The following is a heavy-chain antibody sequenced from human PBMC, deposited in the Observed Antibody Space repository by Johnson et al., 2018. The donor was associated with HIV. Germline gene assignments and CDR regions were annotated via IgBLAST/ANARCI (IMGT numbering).Heavy chain of an antibody. CDR2: ISGRGGST. Sequence: VQLVESGGGLVQPGGSLRLSCAASGFTFSSCAMSWVRQGPGKGLEWVSAISGRGGSTYYADSVKGRFTISRDNSKNTLYLQMNSLRVEDTAVYYCAKIWGDIAATGDAFDVWGQGTVVTVSS. CDR3: AKIWGDIAATGDAFDV. J-gene: IGHJ3*01. CDR1: GFTFSSCA. D-gene: IGHD5-12*01. V-gene: IGHV3-23*04.